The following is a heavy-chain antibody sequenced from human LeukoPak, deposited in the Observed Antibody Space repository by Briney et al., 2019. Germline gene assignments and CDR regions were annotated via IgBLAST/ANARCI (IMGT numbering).Heavy chain of an antibody. CDR2: IKHSGST. CDR1: GGSFSGYY. D-gene: IGHD2-8*01. V-gene: IGHV4-34*01. CDR3: ASLSLYYFDY. J-gene: IGHJ4*02. Sequence: SETLSLTCAVYGGSFSGYYWSWIRQPPGKGLEWIGEIKHSGSTNYNPSLKSRVTISVDTSKNQFSLQLTSVAAADTAVYYCASLSLYYFDYWDQGSLITVSS.